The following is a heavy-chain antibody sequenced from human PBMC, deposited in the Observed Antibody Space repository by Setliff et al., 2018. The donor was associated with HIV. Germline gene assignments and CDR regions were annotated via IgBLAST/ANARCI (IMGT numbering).Heavy chain of an antibody. D-gene: IGHD6-19*01. CDR3: ARRSGWSLDY. CDR2: IYYSGST. J-gene: IGHJ4*02. Sequence: SETLSLTCTVSGGSISSSSYYWGWIRQPPGKGLEWIGSIYYSGSTYYNPSLKSRVTISVDTSKNQFSLKLSSVTAADTAVYYCARRSGWSLDYWGRGTLVTVS. CDR1: GGSISSSSYY. V-gene: IGHV4-39*01.